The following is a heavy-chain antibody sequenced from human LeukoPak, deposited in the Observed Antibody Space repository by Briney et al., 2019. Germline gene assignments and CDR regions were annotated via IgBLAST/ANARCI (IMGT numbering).Heavy chain of an antibody. CDR2: IKQDGSER. Sequence: GGSLRLSCTAPGFTVNANNMNWVRQAPGKGLEWVGNIKQDGSERNYVDSVKGRFTISRDNAKKSLYLQMNSLRAEDTAVYYCARDWGAYYHFFDYWGQGTLVTVSS. CDR3: ARDWGAYYHFFDY. CDR1: GFTVNANN. J-gene: IGHJ4*02. V-gene: IGHV3-7*01. D-gene: IGHD3-22*01.